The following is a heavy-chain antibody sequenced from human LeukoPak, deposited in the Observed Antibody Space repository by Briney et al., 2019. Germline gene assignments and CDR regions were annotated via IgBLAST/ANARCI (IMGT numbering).Heavy chain of an antibody. CDR3: TTLFGAYYYDSSGFYYPFDY. D-gene: IGHD3-22*01. V-gene: IGHV3-15*01. CDR2: IKSKTDGGAT. J-gene: IGHJ4*02. Sequence: GGSLRLSCAASGPTFSNAWMSWVRQAPGKGLEWVGRIKSKTDGGATDYTAPVKGRFTISRDDSKNTLYLQMNSLKTEDTAVYYCTTLFGAYYYDSSGFYYPFDYWGQGTLVTVSS. CDR1: GPTFSNAW.